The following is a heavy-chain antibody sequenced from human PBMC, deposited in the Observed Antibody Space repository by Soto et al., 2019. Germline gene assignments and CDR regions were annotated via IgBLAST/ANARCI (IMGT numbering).Heavy chain of an antibody. CDR3: AGETSYYDILTGPTTFDI. D-gene: IGHD3-9*01. CDR2: IDHAAGT. Sequence: QVQLQQWGAGLLKPSETLSLTCAVSGGSFSGYYWNWIRQPPGKGLAWLGEIDHAAGTTYNPSLESRITLSGDTSKRQMSLRLTSVTAEDTAVDYCAGETSYYDILTGPTTFDIWGQGTMVTVSS. V-gene: IGHV4-34*02. J-gene: IGHJ3*02. CDR1: GGSFSGYY.